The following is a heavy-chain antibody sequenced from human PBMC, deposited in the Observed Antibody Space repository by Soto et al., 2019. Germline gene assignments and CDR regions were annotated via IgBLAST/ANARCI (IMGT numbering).Heavy chain of an antibody. CDR2: IYHSGST. Sequence: SETLALTCAVSGGSISSGGYSWSWIRQPPGKGLEWIGYIYHSGSTYYNPSLKSRVTISVDTSKNQFSLKLSSVTAADTAVYYCARHQSHSSSYVDPWGQGTLVTGSS. D-gene: IGHD6-13*01. J-gene: IGHJ5*02. CDR3: ARHQSHSSSYVDP. CDR1: GGSISSGGYS. V-gene: IGHV4-30-2*03.